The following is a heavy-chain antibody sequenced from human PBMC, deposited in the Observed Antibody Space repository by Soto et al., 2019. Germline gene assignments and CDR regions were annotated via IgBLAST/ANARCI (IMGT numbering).Heavy chain of an antibody. CDR2: IYTSGST. CDR3: ARDLAEGWFDP. Sequence: TSETLSLTCTVSGVSISSYYWSWIRQPAGKGLEWIGRIYTSGSTNYNPSLNSRVTMSVDTSKNQFSLKLSSVTAADTAVYYCARDLAEGWFDPWGQGTLVNVSS. V-gene: IGHV4-4*07. D-gene: IGHD2-15*01. CDR1: GVSISSYY. J-gene: IGHJ5*02.